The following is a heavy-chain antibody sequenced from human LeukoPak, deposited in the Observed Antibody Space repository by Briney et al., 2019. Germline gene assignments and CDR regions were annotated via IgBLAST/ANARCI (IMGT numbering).Heavy chain of an antibody. J-gene: IGHJ4*02. CDR1: GGSISSSSYY. V-gene: IGHV4-39*01. CDR2: IYYSGST. D-gene: IGHD2-15*01. CDR3: ASSMCAGGSCYHGAFDY. Sequence: SETLSLTCTVSGGSISSSSYYWDWIRQPPGKGLEWIGSIYYSGSTYYNPSLKSRVTISVDTSKNQFSLKLSSVTAADTAVYYCASSMCAGGSCYHGAFDYWGQGTLVTVSS.